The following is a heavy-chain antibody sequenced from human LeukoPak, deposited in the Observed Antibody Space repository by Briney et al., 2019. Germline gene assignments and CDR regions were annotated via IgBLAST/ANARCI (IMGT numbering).Heavy chain of an antibody. Sequence: GSLRLSCAASGFTFSSYAMSWVRQAPGKGLEWVSAISGSGGSTYYADSVKGRFTTSRDNSKNTLYLQMNSLRAEDTAVYYCARVPAARRADYWGQGTLVTVSS. CDR2: ISGSGGST. J-gene: IGHJ4*02. CDR1: GFTFSSYA. V-gene: IGHV3-23*01. D-gene: IGHD6-6*01. CDR3: ARVPAARRADY.